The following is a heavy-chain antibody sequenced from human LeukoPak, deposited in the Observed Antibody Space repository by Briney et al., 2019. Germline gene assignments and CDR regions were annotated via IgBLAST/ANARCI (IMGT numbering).Heavy chain of an antibody. CDR1: GFTFSSYS. V-gene: IGHV3-21*01. D-gene: IGHD5-24*01. CDR2: ISSSSSYI. CDR3: ARLEMATISAFDI. Sequence: GGSLRLSCAASGFTFSSYSINWVRQAPGKGLEWVSSISSSSSYIYYADSVKGRFTISRDNAKNSLYLQMNSLRAEDTAVYYCARLEMATISAFDIWGQGTMVTVSS. J-gene: IGHJ3*02.